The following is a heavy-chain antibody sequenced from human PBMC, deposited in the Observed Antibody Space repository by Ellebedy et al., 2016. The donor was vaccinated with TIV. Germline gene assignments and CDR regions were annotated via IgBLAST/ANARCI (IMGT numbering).Heavy chain of an antibody. J-gene: IGHJ5*02. V-gene: IGHV1-58*01. D-gene: IGHD3-16*01. CDR1: GFAFGDFA. CDR3: ATTNTLGNWFHP. Sequence: ASVKVSCKASGFAFGDFAVQWVRQARGQRLEWIGWIDAGNGTSSYAQRFQERVNITRDMSTTTGYLELSRLRSDDTAVYYCATTNTLGNWFHPWGQGTLVTVSS. CDR2: IDAGNGTS.